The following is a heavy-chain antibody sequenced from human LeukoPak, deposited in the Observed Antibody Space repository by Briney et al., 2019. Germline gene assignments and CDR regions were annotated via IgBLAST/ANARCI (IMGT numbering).Heavy chain of an antibody. D-gene: IGHD5-12*01. CDR2: IYTSGST. Sequence: PAETLSLTCTVSGGSISSGSYYWSWIRQPAGKGLEWIGRIYTSGSTNYSPSLKSRVTISVDTSKNQFSLKLSSVTAADTAVYYCARSLEASWKYSGYTTYFDYWGQGTLVTVSS. CDR3: ARSLEASWKYSGYTTYFDY. CDR1: GGSISSGSYY. J-gene: IGHJ4*02. V-gene: IGHV4-61*02.